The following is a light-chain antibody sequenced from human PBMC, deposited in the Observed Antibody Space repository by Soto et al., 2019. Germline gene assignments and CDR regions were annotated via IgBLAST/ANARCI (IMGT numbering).Light chain of an antibody. CDR3: SSYAGSNNFV. CDR1: SSDVGYYDY. J-gene: IGLJ1*01. CDR2: EVT. Sequence: QSALTQPPSASGFPGQSVTISCTGTSSDVGYYDYVSWYQQHPGKAPKLVIYEVTKLPSGVPDRVSASKSGNTDSLTVSGSRAEDEAEYYGSSYAGSNNFVFGSGTKLTVL. V-gene: IGLV2-8*01.